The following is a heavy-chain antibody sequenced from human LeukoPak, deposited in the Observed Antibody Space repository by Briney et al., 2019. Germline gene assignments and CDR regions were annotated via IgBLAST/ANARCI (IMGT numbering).Heavy chain of an antibody. D-gene: IGHD6-13*01. J-gene: IGHJ4*02. Sequence: GTLRLSCAASGFTFSSYGMSWVRQAPGKGLEWVSAISGSGGSTYYADSVKGRFTISRDNSKNTLYLQMNSLRAEDTAVYYCAKSSSWPYFDYWGQGTLVTVSS. CDR2: ISGSGGST. V-gene: IGHV3-23*01. CDR1: GFTFSSYG. CDR3: AKSSSWPYFDY.